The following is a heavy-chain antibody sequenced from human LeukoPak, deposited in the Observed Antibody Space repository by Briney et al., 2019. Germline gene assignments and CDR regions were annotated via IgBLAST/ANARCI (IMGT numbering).Heavy chain of an antibody. Sequence: SQTLSLTCTVSGGSISSGDYYWSWIRQPPGKGLEWIGYIYYSGSTYYNPSLKSRVTISVDTSKNQFSLKLSSVTAADTAVYYCARRYGDYALAGYFDLWGRGTLVTVSS. CDR1: GGSISSGDYY. D-gene: IGHD4-17*01. V-gene: IGHV4-30-4*01. CDR2: IYYSGST. CDR3: ARRYGDYALAGYFDL. J-gene: IGHJ2*01.